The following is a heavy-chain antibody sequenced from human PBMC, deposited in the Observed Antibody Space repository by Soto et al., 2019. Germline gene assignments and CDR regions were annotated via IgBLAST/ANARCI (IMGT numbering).Heavy chain of an antibody. J-gene: IGHJ5*02. CDR1: GFIFSTYW. CDR2: INSDGSSL. CDR3: ASQSGFGSPLGFDP. Sequence: EVQLVESGGGLVQPGGSLRLSCAASGFIFSTYWMHWVRQAPGKGLVWVSRINSDGSSLSNADSVKGRFTISRDNAKHTLYLQMNRLRAEDTAVYYCASQSGFGSPLGFDPWGQGTLVTVPS. V-gene: IGHV3-74*01. D-gene: IGHD3-3*01.